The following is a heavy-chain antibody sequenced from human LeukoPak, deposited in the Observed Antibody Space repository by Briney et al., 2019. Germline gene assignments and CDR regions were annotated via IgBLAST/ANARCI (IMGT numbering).Heavy chain of an antibody. CDR2: ISYDGSNK. CDR3: AKVAYGSGWGGPGWYFDL. V-gene: IGHV3-30-3*01. Sequence: PGGSLRLSCAASGFTFSSYAMHWVRQAPGKGLEWVAVISYDGSNKYYADSVKGRFTISRDNSKNTLYLQMNSLRAEDTAVYYCAKVAYGSGWGGPGWYFDLWGRGTLVTVSS. J-gene: IGHJ2*01. D-gene: IGHD6-19*01. CDR1: GFTFSSYA.